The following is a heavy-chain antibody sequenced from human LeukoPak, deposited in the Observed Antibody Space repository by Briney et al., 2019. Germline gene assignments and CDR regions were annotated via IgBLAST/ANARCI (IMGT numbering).Heavy chain of an antibody. Sequence: PSETLSLTCAVYGGSFSGYYWSWIRQPPGKGLEWIGEINHSVSTNYNPSLKSRDTISVDTSKNQFSLKLSSVTAADTAVYYCATARGYSSSRAYFYWGQGTLVTVSS. CDR2: INHSVST. J-gene: IGHJ4*02. CDR1: GGSFSGYY. D-gene: IGHD6-6*01. CDR3: ATARGYSSSRAYFY. V-gene: IGHV4-34*01.